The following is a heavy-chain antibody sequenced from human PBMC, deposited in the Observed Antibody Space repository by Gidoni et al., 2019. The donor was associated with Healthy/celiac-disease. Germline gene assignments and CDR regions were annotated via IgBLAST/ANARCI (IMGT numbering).Heavy chain of an antibody. Sequence: QVQLQESGPGLVTPSGTLSLTCAVSGGSISSSHWWSWVRQPPGKGLEWIGEIYHSGSTNYNPSLKSRVTISVDKSKNQFSLKLSSVTAADTAVYYCARVSPHSYYYDSSGYLGWFDPWGQGTLVTVSS. J-gene: IGHJ5*02. CDR1: GGSISSSHW. V-gene: IGHV4-4*02. D-gene: IGHD3-22*01. CDR2: IYHSGST. CDR3: ARVSPHSYYYDSSGYLGWFDP.